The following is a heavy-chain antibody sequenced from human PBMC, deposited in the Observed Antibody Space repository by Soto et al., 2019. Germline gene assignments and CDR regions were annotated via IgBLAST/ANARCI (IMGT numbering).Heavy chain of an antibody. D-gene: IGHD2-2*01. V-gene: IGHV3-23*01. CDR1: GFTFSSYA. CDR3: ARDQPYCSSTSCYAYYYYGMDV. CDR2: ISGSGGSNK. J-gene: IGHJ6*02. Sequence: GGSLRLSCAASGFTFSSYAMSWVRQAPGKGLEWVSAISGSGGSNKYYADSVKGRFTISRDNSKNTLYLQMNSLRAEDTAVYYCARDQPYCSSTSCYAYYYYGMDVWGQGPKVTVS.